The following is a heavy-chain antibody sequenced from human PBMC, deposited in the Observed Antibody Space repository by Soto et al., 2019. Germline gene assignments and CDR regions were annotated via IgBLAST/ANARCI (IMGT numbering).Heavy chain of an antibody. CDR1: GFTFSSFA. CDR3: AKDGWNFPPDP. CDR2: ISGVGGNT. Sequence: PGGSPRLSCAASGFTFSSFAMSWVRQAPGKGLEWVSGISGVGGNTYYADSVKGRFTISRDNSKNTLHLQMNSLRAEDTAVYYCAKDGWNFPPDPWGQGTLVTVSS. D-gene: IGHD1-7*01. J-gene: IGHJ5*02. V-gene: IGHV3-23*01.